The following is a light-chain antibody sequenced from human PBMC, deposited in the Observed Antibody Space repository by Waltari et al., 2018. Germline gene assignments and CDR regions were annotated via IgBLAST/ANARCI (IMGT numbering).Light chain of an antibody. V-gene: IGLV2-11*01. CDR3: CSYAGSYTLV. J-gene: IGLJ2*01. CDR1: SSDVGGYNY. Sequence: QSALTQPRSVSGSPGQSVTISCPGTSSDVGGYNYVSWYQQHPGKAPKLMIYDVSKRPSGVPDRFSGSKSGNTASLTISGPQAEDEADYYCCSYAGSYTLVFGGGTKLTVL. CDR2: DVS.